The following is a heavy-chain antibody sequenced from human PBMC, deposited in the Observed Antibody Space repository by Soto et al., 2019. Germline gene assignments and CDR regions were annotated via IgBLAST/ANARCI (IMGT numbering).Heavy chain of an antibody. CDR1: GVSIYSYH. CDR3: ASHPTITTNFDY. J-gene: IGHJ4*02. Sequence: SEILSLTCTVSGVSIYSYHWSWLRQPPGRGLEWIGYIHYSGNTNSNPSLKSRVTFSVDTSENQFALKLSSVTAADTAVYFCASHPTITTNFDYWGPGIQVTVSS. CDR2: IHYSGNT. V-gene: IGHV4-59*08. D-gene: IGHD5-12*01.